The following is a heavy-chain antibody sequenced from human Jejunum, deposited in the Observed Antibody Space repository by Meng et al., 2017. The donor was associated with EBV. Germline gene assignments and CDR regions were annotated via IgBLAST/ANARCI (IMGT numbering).Heavy chain of an antibody. Sequence: QVQRGQSGAEVKKPGSSVKVSCKASGGTFTNYAFSWVRQAPGQGLEWIGGVIPIFGTANYAQKFQGRVTLTADKSTSTAYMQLSSLRSEDTAVYYCARSFGGVLADSFDYWGQGTLVTVSS. J-gene: IGHJ4*02. CDR1: GGTFTNYA. V-gene: IGHV1-69*06. CDR3: ARSFGGVLADSFDY. D-gene: IGHD3-16*02. CDR2: VIPIFGTA.